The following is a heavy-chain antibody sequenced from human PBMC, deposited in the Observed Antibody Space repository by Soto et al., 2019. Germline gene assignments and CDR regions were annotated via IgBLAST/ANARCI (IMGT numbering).Heavy chain of an antibody. D-gene: IGHD1-26*01. Sequence: SETLSLTCAVSGYSISSGYYWGWIRQPPGRGLEWIGSIYHSGSTYYNPSLKSRVTISVDTSKNQFSLKLSSVTAADTAVYYCARGQWELPYYFDYWGQGTLVTVSS. CDR1: GYSISSGYY. CDR3: ARGQWELPYYFDY. J-gene: IGHJ4*02. V-gene: IGHV4-38-2*01. CDR2: IYHSGST.